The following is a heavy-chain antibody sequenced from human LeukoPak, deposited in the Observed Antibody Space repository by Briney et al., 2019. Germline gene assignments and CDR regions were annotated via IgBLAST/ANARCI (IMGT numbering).Heavy chain of an antibody. Sequence: RASVMVSCKASGYTFTGYQMRWVRQAPGQGLEWIGWIDPNNGAANFAQNFQDRVTMTRDTSISTAYMELSRLTSDDTAVYYCARNAPGITYWGQGTLVTVSS. D-gene: IGHD6-13*01. J-gene: IGHJ4*02. CDR2: IDPNNGAA. CDR3: ARNAPGITY. CDR1: GYTFTGYQ. V-gene: IGHV1-2*02.